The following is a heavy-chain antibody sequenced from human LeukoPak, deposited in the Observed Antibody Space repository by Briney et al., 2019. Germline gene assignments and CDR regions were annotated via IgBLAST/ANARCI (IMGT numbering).Heavy chain of an antibody. D-gene: IGHD2-2*01. CDR3: ATTRLGPDGMDV. CDR2: FDPEDGET. Sequence: ASVKVSCKVSGYTLTDLSMHWVRQAPGKGLEWMGGFDPEDGETIYAQKFQGRVTMTEDTSTDTAYMELSSLRSEDTAVYYCATTRLGPDGMDVWGQGTTVTVSS. CDR1: GYTLTDLS. J-gene: IGHJ6*02. V-gene: IGHV1-24*01.